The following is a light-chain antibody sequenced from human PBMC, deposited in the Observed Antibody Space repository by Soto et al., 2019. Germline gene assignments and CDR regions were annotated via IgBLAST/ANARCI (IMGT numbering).Light chain of an antibody. Sequence: IQLTQSPSFLTASVGDRVTITCRASQGISSYLDWYQQKPGKAPKLLIYAASTLQCGVPSRFSGSGSGTEFTLTISSLQPEDFATYYCQQLNSYPRTFGQGTKVEIK. CDR1: QGISSY. CDR3: QQLNSYPRT. J-gene: IGKJ1*01. V-gene: IGKV1-9*01. CDR2: AAS.